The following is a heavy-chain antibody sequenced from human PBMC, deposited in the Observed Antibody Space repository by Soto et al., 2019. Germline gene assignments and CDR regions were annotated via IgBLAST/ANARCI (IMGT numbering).Heavy chain of an antibody. CDR3: ASGYSSGHDFDY. J-gene: IGHJ4*02. V-gene: IGHV4-59*01. Sequence: TSETLSLTCAVYGGSFSGYYWSWIRQPPGKGLEWIGYIYYSGSTNYNPSLKSRVTISVDTSKNQFSLKLSSVTAADTAVYYCASGYSSGHDFDYWGQGTLVTVSS. CDR2: IYYSGST. D-gene: IGHD5-18*01. CDR1: GGSFSGYY.